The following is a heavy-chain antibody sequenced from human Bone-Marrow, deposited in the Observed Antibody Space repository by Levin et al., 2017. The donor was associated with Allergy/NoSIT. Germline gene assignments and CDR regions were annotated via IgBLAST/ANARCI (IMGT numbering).Heavy chain of an antibody. CDR1: EFTFKNYA. V-gene: IGHV3-23*05. D-gene: IGHD2-15*01. J-gene: IGHJ6*02. Sequence: GASVKVSCEGFEFTFKNYAMNWIRQAPGKGLEWVSGIGSIQSNTYYADSVKGRFIISRDNSANTLYLQMNSLTADDTAVYYCAKDFSGDEWPYGLDVWGQGTTVTVS. CDR2: IGSIQSNT. CDR3: AKDFSGDEWPYGLDV.